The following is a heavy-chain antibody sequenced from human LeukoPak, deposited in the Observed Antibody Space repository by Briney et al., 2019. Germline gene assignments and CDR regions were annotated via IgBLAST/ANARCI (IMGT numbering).Heavy chain of an antibody. V-gene: IGHV3-23*01. D-gene: IGHD6-13*01. J-gene: IGHJ4*02. CDR1: GFTFSNYA. Sequence: GGSLRLSCAASGFTFSNYAMSWVRQAPGKGLEWVSSISGSGLSTYYADSVKGRFTISRDSSNDTLFLQMSSLRAEDTAVYFCAKDLGVSSWYPKLYFDFWGQGNLVTVSS. CDR3: AKDLGVSSWYPKLYFDF. CDR2: ISGSGLST.